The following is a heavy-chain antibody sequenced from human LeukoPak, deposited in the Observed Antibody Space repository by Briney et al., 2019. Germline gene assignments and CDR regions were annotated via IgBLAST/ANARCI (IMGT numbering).Heavy chain of an antibody. CDR2: IYYSGST. CDR3: ARHLGPLGATGWFDP. CDR1: GGSISSSSYY. Sequence: KSSETLSLTCTVSGGSISSSSYYWGWIRQPPGKGLEWIGSIYYSGSTYYNPSLKSRVTISVDTSKNQFSLKLSSVTAADTAVYYCARHLGPLGATGWFDPWGQGTLVTVSS. J-gene: IGHJ5*02. D-gene: IGHD1-26*01. V-gene: IGHV4-39*01.